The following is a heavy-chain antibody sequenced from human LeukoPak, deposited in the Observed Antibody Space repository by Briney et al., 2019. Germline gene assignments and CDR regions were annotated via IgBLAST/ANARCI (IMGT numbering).Heavy chain of an antibody. J-gene: IGHJ5*02. V-gene: IGHV1-8*01. D-gene: IGHD3-10*01. CDR3: TRGMIRGVQGP. CDR2: MNPNSGNT. CDR1: GYTFIDYD. Sequence: ASVKVSFKTSGYTFIDYDINWVRQATGQGLEWMGWMNPNSGNTGYAQKFQGRVTMTRDTSMRTAYMELSSLRSEDTAVYYCTRGMIRGVQGPWGQGTLVTVSS.